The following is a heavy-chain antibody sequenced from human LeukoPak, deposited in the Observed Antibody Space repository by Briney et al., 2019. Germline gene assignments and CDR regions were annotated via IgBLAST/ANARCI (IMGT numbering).Heavy chain of an antibody. CDR2: ISGSGANT. CDR1: GFTFSSYG. V-gene: IGHV3-23*01. Sequence: PGGSLRLSCAASGFTFSSYGMHWVRQAPGKGLKWVSVISGSGANTYYADSVKGRFTISRDNSKNTLYLQVNSLRAEDTAVYYCAKAKSYYSNYDYWGQGTLVTVSS. J-gene: IGHJ4*02. D-gene: IGHD4-11*01. CDR3: AKAKSYYSNYDY.